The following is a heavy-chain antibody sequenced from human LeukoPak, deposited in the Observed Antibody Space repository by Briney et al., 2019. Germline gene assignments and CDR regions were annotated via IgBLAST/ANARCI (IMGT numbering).Heavy chain of an antibody. Sequence: GGSLRLSCAASGFTFSSYSRNGVRQAPGKGLEWVSSISSSSYIYYADSVKGRFTISRDNAKNSLYLQMNSLRAEDTAVYYCAREEVTAIPAYWGQGTLVTVSS. V-gene: IGHV3-21*01. J-gene: IGHJ4*02. D-gene: IGHD2-21*02. CDR3: AREEVTAIPAY. CDR2: ISSSSYI. CDR1: GFTFSSYS.